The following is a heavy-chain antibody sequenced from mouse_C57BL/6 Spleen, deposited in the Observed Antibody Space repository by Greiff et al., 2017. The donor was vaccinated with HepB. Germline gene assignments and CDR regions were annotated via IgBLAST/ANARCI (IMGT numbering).Heavy chain of an antibody. J-gene: IGHJ4*01. CDR2: IYPGSGST. CDR3: ARENGGYAMDY. V-gene: IGHV1-55*01. CDR1: GYTFTSYW. Sequence: VQLQQPGAELVKPGASVKMSCKASGYTFTSYWITWVKQRPVQGLEWIGDIYPGSGSTNYNEKFKSKATLTVDTSSSTAYMQLSSLTSEDSAVYYCARENGGYAMDYWGQGTSVTVSS.